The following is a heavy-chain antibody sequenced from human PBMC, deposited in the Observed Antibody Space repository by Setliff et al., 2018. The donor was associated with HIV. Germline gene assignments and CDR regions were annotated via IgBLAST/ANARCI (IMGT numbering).Heavy chain of an antibody. CDR3: ARHGDLDTYYNSMDV. CDR1: GDTFNKYA. Sequence: SVKVSCKVSGDTFNKYAISWVRQAPGQGLEWMGGIILFLDITNYAPRFQDRLTIDADKFTRTVYMQLSSLRSEDTAVYYCARHGDLDTYYNSMDVWGQGTTVTVTS. CDR2: IILFLDIT. J-gene: IGHJ6*02. D-gene: IGHD3-9*01. V-gene: IGHV1-69*10.